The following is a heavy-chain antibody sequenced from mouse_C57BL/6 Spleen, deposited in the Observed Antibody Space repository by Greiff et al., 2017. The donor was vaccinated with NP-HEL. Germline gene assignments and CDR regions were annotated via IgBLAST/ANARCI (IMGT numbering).Heavy chain of an antibody. CDR1: GYAFSSYW. Sequence: VKLQESGAELVKPGASVKISCKASGYAFSSYWMNWVKQRPGKGLEWIGQIYPGDGDTNYNGKFKGKATLTADKSSSTAYMQLSSLTSEDSAVYFCARTGYYDGDYWGQGTTLTVSS. J-gene: IGHJ2*01. CDR2: IYPGDGDT. CDR3: ARTGYYDGDY. V-gene: IGHV1-80*01. D-gene: IGHD1-1*01.